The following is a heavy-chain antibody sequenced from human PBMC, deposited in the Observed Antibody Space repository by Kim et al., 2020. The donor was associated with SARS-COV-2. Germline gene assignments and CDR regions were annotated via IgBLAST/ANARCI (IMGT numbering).Heavy chain of an antibody. V-gene: IGHV3-49*03. J-gene: IGHJ4*02. CDR1: GFTFGDYC. CDR3: DRGQTVAGARYYFDR. Sequence: GGSLRLSCTASGFTFGDYCMGWLRQPPGKGMEWVAFSRSKDYRGTTEYAASVRGRFISSRDDSNAIAYLQMNSLKRDDTATYYCDRGQTVAGARYYFDRWGQGILVAGSS. D-gene: IGHD1-26*01. CDR2: SRSKDYRGTT.